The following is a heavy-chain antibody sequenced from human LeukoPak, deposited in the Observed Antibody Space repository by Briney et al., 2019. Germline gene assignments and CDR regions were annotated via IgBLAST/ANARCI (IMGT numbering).Heavy chain of an antibody. Sequence: GGSLRLSCAASGFTFSSYSMNWVRQAPGKGLEWVANIKQDGSEKYYVDSVKGRFTISRDNAKNSLYVQMNSLRAEDTAVYYCAREVTTGTLFDYWGQGTLVTVSS. J-gene: IGHJ4*02. CDR2: IKQDGSEK. CDR1: GFTFSSYS. D-gene: IGHD1-14*01. CDR3: AREVTTGTLFDY. V-gene: IGHV3-7*01.